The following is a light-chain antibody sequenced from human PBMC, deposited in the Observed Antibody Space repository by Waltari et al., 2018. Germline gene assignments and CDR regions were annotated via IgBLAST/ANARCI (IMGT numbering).Light chain of an antibody. CDR3: QQYDDFPPYT. Sequence: DIQMTQSPSSLSASVGDRVTISCQASRDINNFLNWYQQKPGKAPKLLIYDASNLEIGVPSRFRGRGSGTHFTFTISSLQPEDVATYYCQQYDDFPPYTFGQGTKVEIK. J-gene: IGKJ2*01. V-gene: IGKV1-33*01. CDR2: DAS. CDR1: RDINNF.